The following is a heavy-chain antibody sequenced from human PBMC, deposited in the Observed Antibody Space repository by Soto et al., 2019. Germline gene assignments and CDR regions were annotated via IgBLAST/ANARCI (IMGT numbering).Heavy chain of an antibody. CDR3: DY. J-gene: IGHJ4*02. CDR2: VYYTGST. CDR1: GGSISGSY. D-gene: IGHD6-19*01. V-gene: IGHV4-59*12. Sequence: SETLSLTCSVSGGSISGSYWSWIRQSPGKGLEWLGYVYYTGSTNYSPSLRSRVSISVDTSKNEFSLRLSSVTAEAVAGTVYDYWGQGTLVTVSS.